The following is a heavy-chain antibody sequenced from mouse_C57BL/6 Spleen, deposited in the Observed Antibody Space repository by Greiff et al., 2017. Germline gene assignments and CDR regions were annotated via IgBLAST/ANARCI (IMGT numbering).Heavy chain of an antibody. D-gene: IGHD1-1*01. V-gene: IGHV5-6*01. J-gene: IGHJ2*01. CDR3: SRHSSSYEDY. Sequence: EVKLVESGGDLVKPGGSLKLSCAASGFTFSSYGMSWVRQTPDKRLEWVATISSGGSYTYYPDSVKGRFTISRDNAKNTLYLQMSSLKSEDTARYYCSRHSSSYEDYWGQGTTLTVSS. CDR1: GFTFSSYG. CDR2: ISSGGSYT.